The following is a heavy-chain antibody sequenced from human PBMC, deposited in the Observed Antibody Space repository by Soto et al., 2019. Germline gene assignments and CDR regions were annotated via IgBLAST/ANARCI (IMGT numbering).Heavy chain of an antibody. V-gene: IGHV3-33*01. D-gene: IGHD3-3*02. CDR1: GFTFSSFG. CDR3: AGDRHFRGGPDDI. Sequence: QVQLVESGGGVVQSGRSPRLSCAASGFTFSSFGMNWVRQAPGKGLEWVALIWHDGTFTHYADSVKGRFTISRDNSKNMRYLQMNSLRADDTAVYYCAGDRHFRGGPDDIWGQGTMVTVSS. CDR2: IWHDGTFT. J-gene: IGHJ3*02.